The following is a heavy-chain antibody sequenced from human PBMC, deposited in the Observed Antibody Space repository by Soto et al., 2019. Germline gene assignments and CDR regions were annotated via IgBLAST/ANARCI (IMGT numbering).Heavy chain of an antibody. V-gene: IGHV1-18*04. J-gene: IGHJ5*02. Sequence: ASVKVSCKASGYIFTSFGISWVRQAPGQGLEWMGWISGFNGNTKYAQRVQGRVTMTTDTSANTAYMELRSLTSDDTAVYYCARGPRYCSSSTCFAGVNWFDPWGQGTPVTVS. CDR2: ISGFNGNT. CDR3: ARGPRYCSSSTCFAGVNWFDP. CDR1: GYIFTSFG. D-gene: IGHD2-2*01.